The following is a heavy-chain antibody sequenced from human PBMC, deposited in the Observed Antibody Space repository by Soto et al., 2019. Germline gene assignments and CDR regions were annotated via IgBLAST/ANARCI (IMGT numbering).Heavy chain of an antibody. Sequence: SETLSLTCAVYGGSFSGYYWSWIRQPPGKGLEWIGEINHSGSTNYNPSLKSRVTISVDTSKNQFSLKLSSVTAADTAVYYCARGSHYDILTGYYYYYYGMDVWGQGTTVTVSS. V-gene: IGHV4-34*01. D-gene: IGHD3-9*01. CDR1: GGSFSGYY. J-gene: IGHJ6*02. CDR3: ARGSHYDILTGYYYYYYGMDV. CDR2: INHSGST.